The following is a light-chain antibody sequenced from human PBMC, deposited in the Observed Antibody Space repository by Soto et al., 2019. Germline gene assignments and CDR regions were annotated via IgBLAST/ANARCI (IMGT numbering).Light chain of an antibody. CDR2: GAS. J-gene: IGKJ2*01. Sequence: TVLTQSPGTLSLSPGERATLSCRASQNVTSNLLVWYQQHPGQAPRLLIYGASSRATGIPDRFSGSGSGTDFTLTIRRLEPDDFAVYYCQQRSNWPRTFGQGTKLEIK. CDR1: QNVTSNL. V-gene: IGKV3D-20*02. CDR3: QQRSNWPRT.